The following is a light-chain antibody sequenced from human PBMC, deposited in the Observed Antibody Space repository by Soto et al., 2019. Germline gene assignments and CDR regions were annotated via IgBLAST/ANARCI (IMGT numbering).Light chain of an antibody. CDR1: QSVSNN. CDR2: GAS. J-gene: IGKJ1*01. Sequence: EIVMTQSPFTLSVCPVERATLSCRASQSVSNNLAWYQQKPGQAPRLLIHGASTRATGIPARFSGSGSGTELTLTISSLHSEDFAMYYCERQSNSQRTFGQGTQVDIK. V-gene: IGKV3-15*01. CDR3: ERQSNSQRT.